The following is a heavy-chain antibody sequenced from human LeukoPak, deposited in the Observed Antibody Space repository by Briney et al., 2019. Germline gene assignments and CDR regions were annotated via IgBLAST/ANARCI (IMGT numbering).Heavy chain of an antibody. V-gene: IGHV3-21*01. CDR3: ARAAAGASSWFDP. CDR2: ISSGTTYI. Sequence: PGGSLGLSCAASGFTFSSYTMNWVRQAPGKGLEWVSSISSGTTYIYYADSVKGRFTISRDNAKNSLYLQMNSLRAEDTAVYYCARAAAGASSWFDPWGQGTLVTVSS. CDR1: GFTFSSYT. J-gene: IGHJ5*02. D-gene: IGHD1-14*01.